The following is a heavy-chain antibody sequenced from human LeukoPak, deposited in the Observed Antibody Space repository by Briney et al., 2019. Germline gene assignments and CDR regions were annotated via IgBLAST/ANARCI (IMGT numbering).Heavy chain of an antibody. V-gene: IGHV1-8*01. CDR1: ADTFTNYE. Sequence: ASVTVSFKASADTFTNYEINWGRQAPGQGLEWMGWMNPKSGKTGYGQKFQGRVTMTRNTSITTAYMELSSLRPEDTAVYFCARVHDYGDYDPDYWGQGTLVTVSS. J-gene: IGHJ4*02. CDR3: ARVHDYGDYDPDY. CDR2: MNPKSGKT. D-gene: IGHD4-17*01.